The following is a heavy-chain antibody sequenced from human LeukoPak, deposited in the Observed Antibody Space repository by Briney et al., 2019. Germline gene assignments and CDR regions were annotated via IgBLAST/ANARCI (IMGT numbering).Heavy chain of an antibody. Sequence: GGSLRLSCAASGFTFDEYDMTWVRQAPGKGLEWVSAISNSGGNTYYADSLKGRFTISRDNAQNSLYLQMNSLRAEDTAIYYCARGLYHRSGLVWDYWGQGILVTVSS. CDR1: GFTFDEYD. CDR3: ARGLYHRSGLVWDY. J-gene: IGHJ4*02. CDR2: ISNSGGNT. V-gene: IGHV3-23*01. D-gene: IGHD3-22*01.